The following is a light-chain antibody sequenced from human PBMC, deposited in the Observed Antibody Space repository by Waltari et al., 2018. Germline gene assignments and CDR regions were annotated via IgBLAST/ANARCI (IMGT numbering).Light chain of an antibody. CDR2: DAS. Sequence: DIFLTQSPGTLSLSPGEGATLSCRASQSISRFLAWYQQNPGQAPRLLIYDASTRATGIPDRFSGSGSGTDFSLTISRLEPEDFAVYYCQKYGTLPATFGQGTKVEIK. CDR1: QSISRF. V-gene: IGKV3-20*01. CDR3: QKYGTLPAT. J-gene: IGKJ1*01.